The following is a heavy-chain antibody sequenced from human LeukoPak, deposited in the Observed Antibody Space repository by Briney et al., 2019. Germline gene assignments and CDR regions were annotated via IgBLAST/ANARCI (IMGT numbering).Heavy chain of an antibody. CDR2: IIPIFGTA. D-gene: IGHD3-9*01. V-gene: IGHV1-69*13. J-gene: IGHJ4*02. Sequence: SVKVSCKAAGGTFSSYAISWVRQAPGQGLEWMGGIIPIFGTANYAQKFQGRVTITADESTSTAYMELSSLRSEDTAVYYCATQYYDILTGYFRLGPPRFDYWGQGTLVTVSS. CDR3: ATQYYDILTGYFRLGPPRFDY. CDR1: GGTFSSYA.